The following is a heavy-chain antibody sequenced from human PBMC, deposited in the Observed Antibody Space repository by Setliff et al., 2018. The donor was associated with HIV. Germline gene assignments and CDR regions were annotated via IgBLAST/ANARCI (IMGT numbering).Heavy chain of an antibody. CDR2: IYYRGST. CDR3: ARGLGSSSGFN. J-gene: IGHJ4*02. Sequence: SETLSLTCTVSGGSISSENHYLTWIRQPAGKGLEWIGSIYYRGSTYYNPSLKSRVTISVDTSKNQFSLKLSSVTAADTAVYYCARGLGSSSGFNWGQGTLVTVSS. D-gene: IGHD6-6*01. CDR1: GGSISSENHY. V-gene: IGHV4-39*07.